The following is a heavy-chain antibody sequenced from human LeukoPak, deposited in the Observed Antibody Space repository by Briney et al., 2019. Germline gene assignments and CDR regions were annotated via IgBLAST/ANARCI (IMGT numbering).Heavy chain of an antibody. D-gene: IGHD3-10*01. V-gene: IGHV4-39*01. J-gene: IGHJ4*02. CDR1: GDSISSSNCY. CDR2: IYFSGGT. Sequence: SQTLSLTCTVSGDSISSSNCYWGWIRQPPGKGLEWIGSIYFSGGTYYNASLKSRVTISVDTSKNQFSLKLSSVTAADTAVYYCARQTGSGLFSLPGGQGTLVTVSS. CDR3: ARQTGSGLFSLP.